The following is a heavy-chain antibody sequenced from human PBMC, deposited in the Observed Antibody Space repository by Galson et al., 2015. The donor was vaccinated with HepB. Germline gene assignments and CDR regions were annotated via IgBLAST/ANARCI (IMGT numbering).Heavy chain of an antibody. Sequence: SLRLSCAASGFTFSSYAMSWVRQAPGKGLEWVSAISGSGGSTYYADSVKGRFTISRDNSKNTLYLQMNSLRAEDTAVYYCAKRPHRGIAAAGPENWFDPWGQGTLVTVSS. CDR3: AKRPHRGIAAAGPENWFDP. CDR1: GFTFSSYA. J-gene: IGHJ5*02. CDR2: ISGSGGST. D-gene: IGHD6-13*01. V-gene: IGHV3-23*01.